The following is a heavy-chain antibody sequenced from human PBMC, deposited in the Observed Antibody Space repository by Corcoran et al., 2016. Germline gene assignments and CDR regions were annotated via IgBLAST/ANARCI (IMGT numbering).Heavy chain of an antibody. CDR1: GGSLSGYY. CDR3: ARGSKEDTAMVTRDDYYYCGMDV. Sequence: QVQLQQWGAGLLKPSETLSLTCAVYGGSLSGYYWSWIRQPPGKGLEWIGEINHSGSTNYNPSLKSRVTISVDTSTNQFSLKLSSVTAADTAVCYCARGSKEDTAMVTRDDYYYCGMDVWGQGTTVTVSS. J-gene: IGHJ6*02. D-gene: IGHD5-18*01. V-gene: IGHV4-34*01. CDR2: INHSGST.